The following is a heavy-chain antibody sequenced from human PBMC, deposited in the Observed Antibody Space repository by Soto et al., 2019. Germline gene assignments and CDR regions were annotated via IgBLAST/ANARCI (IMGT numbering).Heavy chain of an antibody. Sequence: EVQLLESGGGLVQPGGSLRLSCAASGFSFSTYSMAWVRQTPGKGLAWVSGLSGGGSNTFYADYVQGRFTISVDNSKNTVYLQMNSLRVEDTAVYYCARWDGYGDVWGQGTLVTVSS. CDR3: ARWDGYGDV. V-gene: IGHV3-23*01. CDR1: GFSFSTYS. D-gene: IGHD4-17*01. J-gene: IGHJ4*02. CDR2: LSGGGSNT.